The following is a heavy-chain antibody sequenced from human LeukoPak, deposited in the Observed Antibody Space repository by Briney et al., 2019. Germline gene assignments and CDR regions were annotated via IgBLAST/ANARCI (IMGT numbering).Heavy chain of an antibody. CDR2: INHSGST. V-gene: IGHV4-34*01. Sequence: SGTLSLTCAVYGGSFSGYYWSWIRQPPGKGLEWIGEINHSGSTNYNPSLKSRVTISVDTSKNQFSLKLSSVTAADTAVYYCARVKPPSIVGATSYFDYWGQGTLVTVSS. CDR3: ARVKPPSIVGATSYFDY. D-gene: IGHD1-26*01. CDR1: GGSFSGYY. J-gene: IGHJ4*02.